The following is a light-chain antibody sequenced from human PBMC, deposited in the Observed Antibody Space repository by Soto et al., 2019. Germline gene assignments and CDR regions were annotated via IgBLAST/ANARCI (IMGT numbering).Light chain of an antibody. V-gene: IGLV7-46*02. CDR3: LLSYSADRAV. J-gene: IGLJ1*01. CDR1: TGAVTSGHY. Sequence: HAVATHGPSLTLSPGCAFTLTSGSSTGAVTSGHYPYWFQQKPGQAPSTLIYDTNNKHSWTPARFSGSLPGGTAALTLLGAQPEDEAEYYCLLSYSADRAVFGPGTKLTVL. CDR2: DTN.